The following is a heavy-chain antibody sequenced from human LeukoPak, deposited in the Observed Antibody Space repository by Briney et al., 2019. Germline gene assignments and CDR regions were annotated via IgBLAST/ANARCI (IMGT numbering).Heavy chain of an antibody. CDR3: ARGLIFGVVNNWFDP. D-gene: IGHD3-3*01. CDR1: GDSISSSSYF. J-gene: IGHJ5*02. V-gene: IGHV4-39*07. CDR2: IYYSGST. Sequence: PSETLSLTCTVSGDSISSSSYFWGWIRQPPGKGLEWIGSIYYSGSTYYNPSLKSRVTISVDTSKNQFSLKLSSVTAADTAVYYCARGLIFGVVNNWFDPWGQGTLVTVSS.